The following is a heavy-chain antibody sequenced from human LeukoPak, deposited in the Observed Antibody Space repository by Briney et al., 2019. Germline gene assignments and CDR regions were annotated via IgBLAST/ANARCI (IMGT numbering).Heavy chain of an antibody. D-gene: IGHD1-26*01. Sequence: PGGSLRLSCAASGFTFSSYSMNWVRQAPGKGLEWVSSISSSSSYIYYTDSVKGRFTISRDNAKNSLYLQMNSLRAEDTAVYYCARDSGIYYGFDAFDTWGQGTMVTVSS. CDR1: GFTFSSYS. V-gene: IGHV3-21*01. CDR3: ARDSGIYYGFDAFDT. CDR2: ISSSSSYI. J-gene: IGHJ3*02.